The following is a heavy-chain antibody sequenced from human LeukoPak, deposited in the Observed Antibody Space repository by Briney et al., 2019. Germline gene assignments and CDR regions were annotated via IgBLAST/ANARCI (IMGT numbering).Heavy chain of an antibody. CDR1: GYTFTSYA. Sequence: ASVKVSCKPSGYTFTSYAISWLRQAPGQGLEWMGWISTYSGNTNYAQRLQGRITMTIETSTSTAYMELRSLRSDDTAVYYCARGGSRVVTYGNFDYWGQGTLVTVSS. CDR2: ISTYSGNT. CDR3: ARGGSRVVTYGNFDY. V-gene: IGHV1-18*01. J-gene: IGHJ4*02. D-gene: IGHD2-21*02.